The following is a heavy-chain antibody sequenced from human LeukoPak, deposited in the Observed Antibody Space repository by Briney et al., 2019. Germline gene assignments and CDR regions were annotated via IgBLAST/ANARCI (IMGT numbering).Heavy chain of an antibody. CDR2: IYYSGST. CDR1: GGSISSYY. CDR3: ARHNARNYYYGLGV. Sequence: KSSETLSLTCTVSGGSISSYYWSWIRQPPAKGLEWIGYIYYSGSTNYNPSLKSRVTISVDTSKNKFSLKLSSVTAADTAVYYCARHNARNYYYGLGVWGQGTTVTVSS. V-gene: IGHV4-59*08. D-gene: IGHD1-14*01. J-gene: IGHJ6*02.